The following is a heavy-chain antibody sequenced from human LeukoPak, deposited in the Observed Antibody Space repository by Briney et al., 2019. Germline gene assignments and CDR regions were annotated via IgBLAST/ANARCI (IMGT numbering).Heavy chain of an antibody. CDR3: ARDRGSGSYYTLGY. J-gene: IGHJ4*02. V-gene: IGHV1-3*01. Sequence: GVSVKVSCKASGYTFTSYAMHWVRQAPGQRLEWMGWINAGNGNTKYSQKFQGRVTITRDTSASTAYMELSSLRSEDTAVYYCARDRGSGSYYTLGYWGQGTLVTVSS. CDR2: INAGNGNT. D-gene: IGHD3-10*01. CDR1: GYTFTSYA.